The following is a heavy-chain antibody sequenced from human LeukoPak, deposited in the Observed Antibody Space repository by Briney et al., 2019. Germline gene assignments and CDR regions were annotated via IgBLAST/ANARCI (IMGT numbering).Heavy chain of an antibody. CDR2: IYSSGST. V-gene: IGHV4-59*12. D-gene: IGHD3-10*01. CDR3: ARGGVLLWFGEFNWFDP. CDR1: GGSISSYY. J-gene: IGHJ5*02. Sequence: SETLSLTCTVSGGSISSYYWSWIRQPPGKELEWLGYIYSSGSTNYNPSLKSRVTISVDTSKNQFSLKLSSVTAADTAVYYCARGGVLLWFGEFNWFDPWGQGTLVTVSS.